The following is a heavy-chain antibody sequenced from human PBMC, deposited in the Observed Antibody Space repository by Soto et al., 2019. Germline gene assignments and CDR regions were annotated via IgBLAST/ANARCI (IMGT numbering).Heavy chain of an antibody. V-gene: IGHV3-30*03. Sequence: GGSMRLSCAASGFTFSSYGMHWVRQAPGKGLEWVALISYDGSDKDYADSVKGRFTISRDNSRNTLFLQMNSLRAEDTAVYYCARDYYKYYDSSGYYRSPAYWGQGTLVTVSS. CDR2: ISYDGSDK. J-gene: IGHJ4*02. D-gene: IGHD3-22*01. CDR1: GFTFSSYG. CDR3: ARDYYKYYDSSGYYRSPAY.